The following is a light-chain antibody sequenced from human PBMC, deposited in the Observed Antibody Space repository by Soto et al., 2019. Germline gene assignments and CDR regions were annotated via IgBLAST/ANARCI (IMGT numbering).Light chain of an antibody. J-gene: IGKJ4*01. CDR3: QQSHSSPLS. CDR1: QSISRN. Sequence: IQMTQSPSSLSASVGDRVTITCRASQSISRNLNWYQQKPGKVPELLIYTASNLQSGVPSRFSGSGSGTDFALTISSLQPEDSAVYYCQQSHSSPLSVGGGTKVDIK. V-gene: IGKV1-39*01. CDR2: TAS.